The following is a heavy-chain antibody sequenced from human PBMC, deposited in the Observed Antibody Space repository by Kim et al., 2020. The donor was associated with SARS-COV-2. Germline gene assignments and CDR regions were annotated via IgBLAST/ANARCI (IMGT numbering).Heavy chain of an antibody. Sequence: SETLSLTCAVSGGSISSGGYSWSWIRQPPGKGLEWIGYIYHSGSTYYNPSLKSRVTISVDRSKNQFSLKLSSVTAADTAVYYCARDRDCSSTSCYSVHYGMDVWGQGTTVTVSS. CDR1: GGSISSGGYS. V-gene: IGHV4-30-2*01. J-gene: IGHJ6*02. CDR3: ARDRDCSSTSCYSVHYGMDV. CDR2: IYHSGST. D-gene: IGHD2-2*02.